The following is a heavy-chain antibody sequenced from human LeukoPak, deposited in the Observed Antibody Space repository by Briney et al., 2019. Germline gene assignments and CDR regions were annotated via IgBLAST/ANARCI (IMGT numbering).Heavy chain of an antibody. CDR2: ISGSGGGT. CDR3: AKERATTTTFDY. Sequence: GGSLRLSCAASGCTFSTYAMSWVRQAPGKGLEWVSLISGSGGGTYYANSVKGRFTISRDNSKNTLYLQMDSLRTEDTAVYYCAKERATTTTFDYWGQGTLITVSS. J-gene: IGHJ4*02. CDR1: GCTFSTYA. V-gene: IGHV3-23*01. D-gene: IGHD1-26*01.